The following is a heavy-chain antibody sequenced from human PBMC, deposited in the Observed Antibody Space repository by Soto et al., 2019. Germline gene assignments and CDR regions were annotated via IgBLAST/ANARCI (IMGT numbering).Heavy chain of an antibody. D-gene: IGHD3-10*01. Sequence: GGSLRLSCAASGFTFSSYGMHWVRQAPGKGLEWVAVISYDGSNKYYADSVKGRFTISRDNSKNTLYLQMNSLRAEDTAVYYCAKDRSGSDYFSDYYYYGMDVWGQGTTVTVS. V-gene: IGHV3-30*18. CDR3: AKDRSGSDYFSDYYYYGMDV. CDR1: GFTFSSYG. CDR2: ISYDGSNK. J-gene: IGHJ6*02.